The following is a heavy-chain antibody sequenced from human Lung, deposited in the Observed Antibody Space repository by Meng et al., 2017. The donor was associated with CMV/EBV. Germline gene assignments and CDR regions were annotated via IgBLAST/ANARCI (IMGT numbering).Heavy chain of an antibody. CDR3: ARGVIASNYYYYGMDV. CDR2: IYYSGST. CDR1: GGSISSSSYY. V-gene: IGHV4-39*07. Sequence: GSLRLXXTVSGGSISSSSYYWGWIRQPPGKGLEWIGSIYYSGSTYYNPSLKSRVTISVDTSKNQFSLKLSSVTAADTAVYYCARGVIASNYYYYGMDVWGQGTXVTVAS. D-gene: IGHD2/OR15-2a*01. J-gene: IGHJ6*02.